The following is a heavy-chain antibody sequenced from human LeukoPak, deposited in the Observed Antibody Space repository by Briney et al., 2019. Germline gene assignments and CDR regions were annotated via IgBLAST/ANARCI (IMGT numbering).Heavy chain of an antibody. J-gene: IGHJ4*02. Sequence: SETLSLTCTVSSGSISSGGYYWSWIRQHPGKGLEWIGYIYYSGSTYYNPSLKSRVTISVDTSKNHFSLTLSSVTAADTAVYYCARSYDSSASGFDYWGQGTPVTVSP. CDR2: IYYSGST. CDR1: SGSISSGGYY. V-gene: IGHV4-31*03. D-gene: IGHD3-22*01. CDR3: ARSYDSSASGFDY.